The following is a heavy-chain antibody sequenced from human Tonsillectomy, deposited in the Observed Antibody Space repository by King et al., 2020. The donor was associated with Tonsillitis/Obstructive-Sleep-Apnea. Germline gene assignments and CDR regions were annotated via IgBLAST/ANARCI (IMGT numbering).Heavy chain of an antibody. D-gene: IGHD2-21*01. CDR2: IYSGGST. V-gene: IGHV3-66*01. Sequence: VQLVESGGGLVQPGGSLRLSCAASGLAVSSNYMSWVRQAPGKGLEWVSVIYSGGSTYYGDSVKGRFTISRDNSKNTVYLQMNSLRVEDTAVYYCAGGVVIAILDYWGQGALVTASS. CDR3: AGGVVIAILDY. J-gene: IGHJ4*02. CDR1: GLAVSSNY.